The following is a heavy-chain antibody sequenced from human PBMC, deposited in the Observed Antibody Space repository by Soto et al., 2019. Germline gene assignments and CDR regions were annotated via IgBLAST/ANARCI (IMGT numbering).Heavy chain of an antibody. CDR1: GGSISSSSYY. CDR3: ARRVVVIAMVYFGY. D-gene: IGHD2-21*01. J-gene: IGHJ4*02. V-gene: IGHV4-39*01. Sequence: PSETLSLICTVSGGSISSSSYYWCWIRQPPGKGLEWIGSIYYSGSTYYNPSLKSRVTISVDTSKNQFSLKLSSVSAADTAVYYCARRVVVIAMVYFGYWGQGTLVTVSS. CDR2: IYYSGST.